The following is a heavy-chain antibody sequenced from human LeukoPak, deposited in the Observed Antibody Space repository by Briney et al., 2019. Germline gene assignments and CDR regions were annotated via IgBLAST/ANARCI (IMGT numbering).Heavy chain of an antibody. Sequence: SETLSLTCVVSGGSVSGYYWGWIRQPPGRGLEWIGYVYYSGSTNYNPSLKSRVTTSVDTSKNQFSLKLTSVTAADTAVYYCARGAHYFDYWGQGALVTVSS. CDR3: ARGAHYFDY. CDR1: GGSVSGYY. V-gene: IGHV4-59*02. J-gene: IGHJ4*02. CDR2: VYYSGST.